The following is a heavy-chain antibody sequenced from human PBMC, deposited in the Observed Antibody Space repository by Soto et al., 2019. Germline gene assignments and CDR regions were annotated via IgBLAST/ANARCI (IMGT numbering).Heavy chain of an antibody. Sequence: VQLVESGGGLVQPGRSLRLSCGASGFTFDDYAMHWVRQAPGKGLEWVSSISWNSGNIGYAYSVKGRFIISRDNAKNSLYLQMNSLRPEDTALYYCAKGSSTTNFSYFDYWGQGTLVTVSS. J-gene: IGHJ4*02. CDR2: ISWNSGNI. CDR1: GFTFDDYA. D-gene: IGHD2-2*01. V-gene: IGHV3-9*01. CDR3: AKGSSTTNFSYFDY.